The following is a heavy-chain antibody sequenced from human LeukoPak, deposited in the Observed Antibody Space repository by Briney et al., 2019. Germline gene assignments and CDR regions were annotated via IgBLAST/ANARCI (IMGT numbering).Heavy chain of an antibody. CDR1: GFTFSSTA. J-gene: IGHJ4*02. V-gene: IGHV1-58*02. CDR2: IVVGRGNT. Sequence: TVSCTASGFTFSSTAIQWVRQARGERLEWIGWIVVGRGNTKYAQKFQERVTITRDMSTSTAYMELRSLRFEDTAVYYCATDRPSAYCDGDCLDYWGQGTLVTVSS. CDR3: ATDRPSAYCDGDCLDY. D-gene: IGHD2-21*02.